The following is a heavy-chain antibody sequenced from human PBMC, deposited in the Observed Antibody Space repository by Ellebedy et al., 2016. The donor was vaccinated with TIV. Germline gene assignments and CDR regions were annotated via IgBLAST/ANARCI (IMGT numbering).Heavy chain of an antibody. V-gene: IGHV3-23*01. D-gene: IGHD3-3*01. Sequence: GESLKISXAASGFTFGSYAMNWVRQAPGKGLEWVSGLSGSGGRTYYADSVKGRFAISRDNFKNTVSLLMSSLRAEDMAVYYCAKGDEFWSGYSPTYHYGMDAWGQGTTVTVSS. CDR3: AKGDEFWSGYSPTYHYGMDA. CDR1: GFTFGSYA. CDR2: LSGSGGRT. J-gene: IGHJ6*02.